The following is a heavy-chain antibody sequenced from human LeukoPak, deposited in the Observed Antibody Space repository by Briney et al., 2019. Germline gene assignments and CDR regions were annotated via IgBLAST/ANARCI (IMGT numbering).Heavy chain of an antibody. CDR3: ARGPLYTGLEQWLVLQLFDY. CDR1: GYTFTSYG. J-gene: IGHJ4*02. D-gene: IGHD6-19*01. CDR2: ISAYNGNT. V-gene: IGHV1-18*01. Sequence: ASVKVSCKASGYTFTSYGISWVRQAPGQGLEWMGWISAYNGNTNYAQKLQGRVTMTTDTSTSTAYMELRSLRSDDTAVYYCARGPLYTGLEQWLVLQLFDYWGQGTLVTVSS.